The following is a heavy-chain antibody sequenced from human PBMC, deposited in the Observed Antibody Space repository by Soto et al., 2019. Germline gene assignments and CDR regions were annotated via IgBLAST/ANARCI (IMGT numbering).Heavy chain of an antibody. CDR3: AILRVSYYYYYIDG. D-gene: IGHD3-10*01. Sequence: SETLSLTCAVYGGSFSGYYWSWIRQPPGKGLEWIGEINHSGSTNYNPSLKSRVTISVDTSKNQFSLKLSSVTAADTAVYYCAILRVSYYYYYIDGWAKGTTVTVSS. J-gene: IGHJ6*03. V-gene: IGHV4-34*01. CDR1: GGSFSGYY. CDR2: INHSGST.